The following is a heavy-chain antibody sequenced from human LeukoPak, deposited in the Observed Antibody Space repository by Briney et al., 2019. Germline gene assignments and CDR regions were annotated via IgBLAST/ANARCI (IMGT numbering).Heavy chain of an antibody. CDR3: ARCIAAAGSNWFDP. CDR2: LYGSGST. V-gene: IGHV4-59*08. D-gene: IGHD6-13*01. Sequence: SETLSLTCTVSGGSISSHYWGWIRQPPGKGLEWIGYLYGSGSTKANPSLESRVTLSADTSKNQFSLRLSSVTAADTAVYYCARCIAAAGSNWFDPWGQGTLVTVSS. CDR1: GGSISSHY. J-gene: IGHJ5*02.